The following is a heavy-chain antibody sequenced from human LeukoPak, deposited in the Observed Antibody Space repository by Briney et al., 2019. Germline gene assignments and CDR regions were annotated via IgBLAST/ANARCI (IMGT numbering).Heavy chain of an antibody. CDR1: GGTFSSYA. Sequence: SVKVSCKASGGTFSSYAISWVRQAPGQGLEWMGGIIPIFGTANYAQKFQGRVTITADESTSTAYMELSSLRPEDTAVYYCARGMIAELYYFDYWGRGTLVTVSS. J-gene: IGHJ4*02. CDR2: IIPIFGTA. V-gene: IGHV1-69*13. CDR3: ARGMIAELYYFDY. D-gene: IGHD3-22*01.